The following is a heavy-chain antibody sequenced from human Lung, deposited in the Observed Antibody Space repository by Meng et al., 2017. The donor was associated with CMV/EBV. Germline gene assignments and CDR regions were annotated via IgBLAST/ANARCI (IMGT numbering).Heavy chain of an antibody. J-gene: IGHJ3*01. CDR2: IRPGAHGGAP. CDR1: GFTFADYA. Sequence: GGSLRLSCTASGFTFADYAINWVRQAPGKGLEWLGFIRPGAHGGAPHHAASVTGRFTFSRDDSKSIAYLQMNSLESEDTAVYYCSRVLIVVVTSGIWERTFDVWXLGPXVTVSS. D-gene: IGHD2-2*01. V-gene: IGHV3-49*04. CDR3: SRVLIVVVTSGIWERTFDV.